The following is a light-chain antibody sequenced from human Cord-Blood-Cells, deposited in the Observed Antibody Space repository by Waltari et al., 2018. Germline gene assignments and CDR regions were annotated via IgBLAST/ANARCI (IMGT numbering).Light chain of an antibody. V-gene: IGKV1-33*01. Sequence: DIQMTQSPSSLSASVGDRVTITCQACQDISNYLNWYQQKPGKAPKLLIYDASNLETGVPSRFSGSGSRTDFTFTISSLQPEDIATYYGQQYDNPPFAFGPGTKVDIK. CDR2: DAS. J-gene: IGKJ3*01. CDR3: QQYDNPPFA. CDR1: QDISNY.